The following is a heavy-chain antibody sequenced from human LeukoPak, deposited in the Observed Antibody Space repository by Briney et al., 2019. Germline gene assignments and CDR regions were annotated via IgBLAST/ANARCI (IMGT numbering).Heavy chain of an antibody. Sequence: ASVKVSCKASGYTFTNYAISWVRQAPGQGLEWMGWISAYNGNTNYAQRLQGRVTMTTDTSTTTVYMELRSLRSDDTAVYYCARDYYGSGSYLYFDYWGQGTLVTVSS. J-gene: IGHJ4*02. CDR1: GYTFTNYA. V-gene: IGHV1-18*01. CDR2: ISAYNGNT. D-gene: IGHD3-10*01. CDR3: ARDYYGSGSYLYFDY.